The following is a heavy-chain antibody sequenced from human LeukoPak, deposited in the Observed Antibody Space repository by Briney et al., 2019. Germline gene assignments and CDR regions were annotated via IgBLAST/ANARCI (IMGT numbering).Heavy chain of an antibody. CDR1: GYTFTSYD. D-gene: IGHD3-9*01. J-gene: IGHJ6*03. V-gene: IGHV1-8*01. CDR3: ASGPYYDILTGYYVSYYYYMDV. CDR2: MNPNSGNT. Sequence: ASVKVSCKASGYTFTSYDINWVRQATGQGLEWMGWMNPNSGNTGYAQKFQGRVTITRNTSISTAYMELSSLRSEDTAVYYCASGPYYDILTGYYVSYYYYMDVWGKGTTVTVSS.